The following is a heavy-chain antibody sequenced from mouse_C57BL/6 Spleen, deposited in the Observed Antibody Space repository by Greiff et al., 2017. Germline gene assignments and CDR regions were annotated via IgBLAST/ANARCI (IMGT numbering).Heavy chain of an antibody. CDR2: INTNNGGT. Sequence: VQLKQSGPELVKPGASVKISCKASGYTFTDYYMNWVKQSHGKSLEWIGAINTNNGGTSYTQKFKGKATLTVDKSSSTAYMELRSLTSEDSAVYYCARSDYYGKGYWGQGTTLTVSS. CDR3: ARSDYYGKGY. V-gene: IGHV1-26*01. D-gene: IGHD1-1*01. J-gene: IGHJ2*01. CDR1: GYTFTDYY.